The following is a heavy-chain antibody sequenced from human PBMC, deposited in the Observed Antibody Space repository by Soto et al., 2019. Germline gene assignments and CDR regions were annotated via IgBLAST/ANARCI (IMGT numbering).Heavy chain of an antibody. CDR1: GGTFSTYG. D-gene: IGHD2-2*02. CDR2: IIPFFGTV. Sequence: QVQLVQSGAEVQKPGSSVKVSCKASGGTFSTYGIHWVRQAPGQGLEWMGGIIPFFGTVKYAQKFQGRVTMDADKSTSTAYMQLSGLGSEDTAVYYCARRYCSSATCYSIYAFDIWGQGTVVTVSS. J-gene: IGHJ3*02. V-gene: IGHV1-69*06. CDR3: ARRYCSSATCYSIYAFDI.